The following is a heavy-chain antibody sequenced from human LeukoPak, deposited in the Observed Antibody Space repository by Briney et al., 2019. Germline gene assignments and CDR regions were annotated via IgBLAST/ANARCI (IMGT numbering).Heavy chain of an antibody. CDR3: ARAYYYDGSGYFDY. D-gene: IGHD3-22*01. CDR2: ISFDGSNK. J-gene: IGHJ4*02. CDR1: GFTFSSYA. Sequence: PGGSLRLSCAASGFTFSSYAIHWVRQAPGKGLEWVADISFDGSNKYFADSVKGRFTISRDNSKNTLYLQMNSLGPEDTAVYYCARAYYYDGSGYFDYWGQGFLVTVSS. V-gene: IGHV3-30*04.